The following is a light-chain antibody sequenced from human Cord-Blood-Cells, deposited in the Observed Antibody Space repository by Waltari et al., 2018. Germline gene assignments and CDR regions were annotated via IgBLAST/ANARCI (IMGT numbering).Light chain of an antibody. J-gene: IGKJ2*01. CDR1: QSVSSY. CDR3: QQRSNWYT. V-gene: IGKV3-11*01. CDR2: DAS. Sequence: EIVLTQSPATLSLSPGERATLSCRASQSVSSYLAWYQQKPGQAPRLLIYDASNRATGIPARCSGSGSGTDFTLTISSLEPEDSAVYYCQQRSNWYTFVQGTKLGIK.